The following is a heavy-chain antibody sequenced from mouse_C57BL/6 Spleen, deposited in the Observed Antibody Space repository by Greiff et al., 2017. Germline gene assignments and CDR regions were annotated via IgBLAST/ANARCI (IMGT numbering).Heavy chain of an antibody. CDR3: ARSITTVVAKAMDY. J-gene: IGHJ4*01. D-gene: IGHD1-1*01. V-gene: IGHV1-39*01. CDR2: INPNYGTT. CDR1: GYSFTDYN. Sequence: EVKLQQSGPELVKPGASVKISCKASGYSFTDYNMNWVKQSNGKSLEWIGVINPNYGTTSYNQKFKGKATLTVDQSSSTAYMQLNSLTSEDSAVYYCARSITTVVAKAMDYWGQGTSVTVSS.